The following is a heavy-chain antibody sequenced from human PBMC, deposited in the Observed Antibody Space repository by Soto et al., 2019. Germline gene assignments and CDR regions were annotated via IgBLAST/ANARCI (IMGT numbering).Heavy chain of an antibody. CDR2: ISYDGRNK. V-gene: IGHV3-30*18. J-gene: IGHJ4*02. Sequence: VGWLRVSCPASGCPFSSFGMHWVRQDQGKGLEWVAVISYDGRNKYYADSEKGRFTISRDNSKNTLYLQMNSLRAGEKAVYYWPKDRPLDTAMHHYDNWGQGSLDTVSS. CDR1: GCPFSSFG. D-gene: IGHD5-18*01. CDR3: PKDRPLDTAMHHYDN.